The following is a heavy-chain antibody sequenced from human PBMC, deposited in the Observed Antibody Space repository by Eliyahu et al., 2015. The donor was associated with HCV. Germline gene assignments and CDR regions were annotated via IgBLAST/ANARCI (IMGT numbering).Heavy chain of an antibody. J-gene: IGHJ4*02. D-gene: IGHD2-21*01. V-gene: IGHV4-61*02. CDR1: GGSISSGSYY. CDR3: AREGKIGTPLDY. Sequence: QVQLQESGPGLVKPSQTLSLTCTVSGGSISSGSYYWSWIRQPAGKGLEWIGRIYTSGSTNYNPSLKSRVTISVDTSKNQFSLKLSSVTAADTAVYYCAREGKIGTPLDYWGQGTLVTVSS. CDR2: IYTSGST.